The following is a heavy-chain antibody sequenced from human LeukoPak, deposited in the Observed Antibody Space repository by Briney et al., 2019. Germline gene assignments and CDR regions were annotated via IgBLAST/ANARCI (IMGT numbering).Heavy chain of an antibody. CDR2: ISAYNGNT. V-gene: IGHV1-18*01. Sequence: ASVKVSCKASGYTFTSYGISWVRQAPGQVLEWMGWISAYNGNTNYAQKLQGRVTMTTDTSTSTAYMELRSLRSDDTAVYYCAREGPPYCSSTSCDDNWFDPWGQGTLVTVSS. J-gene: IGHJ5*02. D-gene: IGHD2-2*01. CDR1: GYTFTSYG. CDR3: AREGPPYCSSTSCDDNWFDP.